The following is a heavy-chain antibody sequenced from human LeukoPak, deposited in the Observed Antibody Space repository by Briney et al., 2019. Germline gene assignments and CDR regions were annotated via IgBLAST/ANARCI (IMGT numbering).Heavy chain of an antibody. D-gene: IGHD2-2*01. J-gene: IGHJ6*03. CDR3: ARHRGSSTSNYYMDV. V-gene: IGHV3-33*01. CDR2: IWYDGSNK. CDR1: GFTFSSYG. Sequence: GGSLRLSCAASGFTFSSYGMHWVRQAPGKGLEWVAVIWYDGSNKYYADSVKGRFTISRDNSKNTLYLQMNSLRAEDTAVYYCARHRGSSTSNYYMDVWGKGTTVTVSS.